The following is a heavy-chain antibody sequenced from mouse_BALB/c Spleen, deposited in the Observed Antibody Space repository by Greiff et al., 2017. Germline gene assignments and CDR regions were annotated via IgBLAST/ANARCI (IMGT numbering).Heavy chain of an antibody. D-gene: IGHD2-10*02. Sequence: EVQGVESGPELVKPGASVKISCKASGYSFTGYFMNWVKQSHGKSLEWIGRINPYNGDTFYNQKFKGKATLTVDKSSSTAHMELLSLTSEDSAVYYCGRSPGYGNLYAMDYWGQGTSVTVSS. J-gene: IGHJ4*01. CDR2: INPYNGDT. CDR3: GRSPGYGNLYAMDY. CDR1: GYSFTGYF. V-gene: IGHV1-37*01.